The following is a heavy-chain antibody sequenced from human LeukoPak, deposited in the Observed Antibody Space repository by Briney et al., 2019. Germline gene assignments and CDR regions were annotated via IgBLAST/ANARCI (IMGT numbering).Heavy chain of an antibody. D-gene: IGHD3-10*01. V-gene: IGHV3-23*01. CDR1: GFTFSSYA. CDR3: AKNKAVTMVRGVMHYFDY. CDR2: ISGSGGST. Sequence: GGSLRLSCAASGFTFSSYAMSWVRQAPGKGLEWVSAISGSGGSTYYADSVKGRFTISRDNSKNTLYLQMISLRAEDTAVYYCAKNKAVTMVRGVMHYFDYWGQGTLVTVSS. J-gene: IGHJ4*02.